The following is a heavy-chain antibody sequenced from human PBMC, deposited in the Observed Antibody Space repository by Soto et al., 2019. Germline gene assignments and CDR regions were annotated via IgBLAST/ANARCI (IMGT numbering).Heavy chain of an antibody. Sequence: GASAKVSCTASGYTFTSYGISWVRQAPGQWLEWMGWISGYNGNTKYAQKLQGRVTMTTDTSTSTAYMELRSLRSDDTAVYYCARDLGGQIVDYWGQGTLVTVSS. V-gene: IGHV1-18*01. CDR3: ARDLGGQIVDY. D-gene: IGHD1-26*01. CDR2: ISGYNGNT. J-gene: IGHJ4*02. CDR1: GYTFTSYG.